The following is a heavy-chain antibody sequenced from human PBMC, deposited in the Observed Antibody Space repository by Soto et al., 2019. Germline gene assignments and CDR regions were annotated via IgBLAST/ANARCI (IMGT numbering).Heavy chain of an antibody. CDR2: VWYDGNHR. CDR3: ARDLYDPFGGYYRGFEH. CDR1: VFSFNNFG. D-gene: IGHD3-22*01. V-gene: IGHV3-33*01. J-gene: IGHJ4*02. Sequence: PGGSLRLSCASSVFSFNNFGIHCVRHAPGKWLEWVAIVWYDGNHRFYADSVKGRFSISRDSSNNTVYLQMNSLRVEDTALYYCARDLYDPFGGYYRGFEHWGQGAQVIVSS.